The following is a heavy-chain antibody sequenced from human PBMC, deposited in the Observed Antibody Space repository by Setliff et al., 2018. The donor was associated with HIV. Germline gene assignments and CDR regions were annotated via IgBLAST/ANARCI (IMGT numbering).Heavy chain of an antibody. CDR3: ARQPLHCSSINCYGAVYDN. Sequence: GGLRLSCAASGFTFSSHVMTWVRQAPGKGLEWVSVIAPSSTETYYADSVKGRFTISRDDSKNTLSLQMSSLRAEDTALYYCARQPLHCSSINCYGAVYDNWGQGTLVTV. D-gene: IGHD2-2*01. J-gene: IGHJ4*02. CDR2: IAPSSTET. V-gene: IGHV3-23*01. CDR1: GFTFSSHV.